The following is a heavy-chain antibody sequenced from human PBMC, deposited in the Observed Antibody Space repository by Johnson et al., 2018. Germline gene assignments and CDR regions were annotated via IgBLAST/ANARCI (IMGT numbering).Heavy chain of an antibody. V-gene: IGHV3-66*02. CDR3: AREGNDAFDI. CDR2: IYSGGST. Sequence: VQLVESGGGVVQPGGSLRLSCAASGFTVSNNYMRWVRQAPGKGLEWVSVIYSGGSTFYADSVKGRFTISRDSSKNTLYLQMDSLTTEDTAVYYCAREGNDAFDIWGQGTMVTVSS. CDR1: GFTVSNNY. J-gene: IGHJ3*02.